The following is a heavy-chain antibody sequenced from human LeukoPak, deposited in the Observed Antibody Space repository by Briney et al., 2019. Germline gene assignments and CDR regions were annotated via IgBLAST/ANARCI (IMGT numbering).Heavy chain of an antibody. Sequence: SETLSLTCTVSGVSISSGTHYWSWIRQHPGKGLEWIGYISYSGGTHHTPSLRSRITMSMDTSKNQFSLKLTSVTAADTAVYYCARGPLWFGELQGFDYWGRGTLVTVSS. J-gene: IGHJ4*02. CDR3: ARGPLWFGELQGFDY. V-gene: IGHV4-31*03. CDR1: GVSISSGTHY. CDR2: ISYSGGT. D-gene: IGHD3-10*01.